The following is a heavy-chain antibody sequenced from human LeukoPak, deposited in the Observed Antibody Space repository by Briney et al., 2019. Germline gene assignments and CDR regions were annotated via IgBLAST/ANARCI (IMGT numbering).Heavy chain of an antibody. V-gene: IGHV1-24*01. D-gene: IGHD6-19*01. J-gene: IGHJ4*02. CDR3: ARTSSGWYGSLPDY. Sequence: ASVKVSCKVSGYTLTELSMHWVRQAPGKGLEWMGGFDPEDGETIYAQKFQGRVTMTEDTSTDTAYMELSSLRSEDTAVYYCARTSSGWYGSLPDYWGQGTLVTVSS. CDR2: FDPEDGET. CDR1: GYTLTELS.